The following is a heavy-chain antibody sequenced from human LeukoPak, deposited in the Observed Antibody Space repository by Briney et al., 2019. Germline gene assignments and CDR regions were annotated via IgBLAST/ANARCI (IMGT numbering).Heavy chain of an antibody. CDR3: ARDGYCSSTSCYTGLDY. J-gene: IGHJ4*02. CDR2: ISYDGSNK. D-gene: IGHD2-2*02. V-gene: IGHV3-30*04. Sequence: GGSLRLSCAASGFTFSSYAMHWVRQAPGKGLEWVAVISYDGSNKYYADSVKGRFTISRDNSKNTLYLQMNSLRAEDTAVYYCARDGYCSSTSCYTGLDYWGQGSLVTVSS. CDR1: GFTFSSYA.